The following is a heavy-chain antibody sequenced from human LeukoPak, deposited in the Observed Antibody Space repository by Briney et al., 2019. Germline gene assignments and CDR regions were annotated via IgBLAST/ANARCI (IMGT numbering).Heavy chain of an antibody. CDR1: GFTFSSFA. Sequence: PGGSPRLSCAASGFTFSSFAMHWVRQAPGKGLEWVAVISYDGSNKYYADSVKGRFPISRDNSKNTLYLQMNSLSAEDTAVFYCAKWVATCWFDPWGQGTLVTVSS. V-gene: IGHV3-30-3*02. CDR2: ISYDGSNK. D-gene: IGHD5-12*01. J-gene: IGHJ5*02. CDR3: AKWVATCWFDP.